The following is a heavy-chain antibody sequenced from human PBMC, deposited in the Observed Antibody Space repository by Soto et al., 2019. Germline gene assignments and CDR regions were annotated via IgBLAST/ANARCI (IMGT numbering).Heavy chain of an antibody. D-gene: IGHD6-19*01. CDR3: ARLRQWLATFDY. CDR2: INPSGGST. V-gene: IGHV1-46*01. CDR1: GCTFTSYY. J-gene: IGHJ4*02. Sequence: ASVKVSCKASGCTFTSYYMHWVRQAPGQGLEWMGIINPSGGSTSYAQKFQGRVTMTRDTSTSTVYMELSSLRSEDTAVYYCARLRQWLATFDYWGQGTLVTVSS.